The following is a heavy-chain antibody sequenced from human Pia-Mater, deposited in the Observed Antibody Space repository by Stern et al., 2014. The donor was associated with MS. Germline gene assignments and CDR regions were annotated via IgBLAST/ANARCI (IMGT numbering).Heavy chain of an antibody. Sequence: VQLVESGGGVVQPGRSLRLSCAASGFTFSSYGMHWVRQAPGKGLEWVAVIWYDGGNKYYADSVKGRFTISRDNSKNTLYLQMNSLRAEDTAVYYCARDRHDLGYCSGGSFYLPDYWGQGTLVTVSS. V-gene: IGHV3-33*01. CDR3: ARDRHDLGYCSGGSFYLPDY. J-gene: IGHJ4*02. D-gene: IGHD2-15*01. CDR2: IWYDGGNK. CDR1: GFTFSSYG.